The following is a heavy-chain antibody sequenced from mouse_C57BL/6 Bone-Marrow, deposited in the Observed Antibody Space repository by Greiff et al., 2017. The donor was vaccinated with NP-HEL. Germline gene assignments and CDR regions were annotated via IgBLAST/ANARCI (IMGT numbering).Heavy chain of an antibody. CDR1: GFNIKDDY. CDR3: TTLYYYGSSYDRFAY. J-gene: IGHJ3*01. D-gene: IGHD1-1*01. V-gene: IGHV14-4*01. Sequence: EVKLVESGAELVRPGASVKLSCTASGFNIKDDYMHWVKQRPEQGLEWIGWIDPENGDTEYASKFQGKANITADTSSNTAYLQLSSLTSEDTAVYYCTTLYYYGSSYDRFAYWGQGTLVTVSA. CDR2: IDPENGDT.